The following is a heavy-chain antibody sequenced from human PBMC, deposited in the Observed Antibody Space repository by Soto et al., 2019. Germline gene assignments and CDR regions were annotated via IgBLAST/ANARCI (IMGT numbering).Heavy chain of an antibody. V-gene: IGHV3-30*03. J-gene: IGHJ6*02. D-gene: IGHD3-9*01. CDR2: ISYDGSNK. CDR1: GFTFSNYG. CDR3: AHVVFATAAYYQYYGMDV. Sequence: QVQLVESGGGVVQPGRSLRLSCVASGFTFSNYGMHWVRQAPGKGLEWVASISYDGSNKYYADPVKGRFTISRDNSNNTLYLQMNSQRAEDTAVYYCAHVVFATAAYYQYYGMDVWGQGTTVTVSS.